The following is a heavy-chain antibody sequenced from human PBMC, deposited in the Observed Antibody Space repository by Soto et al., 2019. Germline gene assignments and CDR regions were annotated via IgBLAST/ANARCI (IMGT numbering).Heavy chain of an antibody. CDR1: GFTFRSYA. CDR3: ARDPTLQGYGMDV. Sequence: SGFTFRSYAMNWVRQAPGKGLEWVSYISSSGSTIYYADSVKGRFTISRDNAKNSLYLQMNSLRAEDTAVYYCARDPTLQGYGMDVWGQGTTVTVSS. V-gene: IGHV3-48*03. D-gene: IGHD2-15*01. CDR2: ISSSGSTI. J-gene: IGHJ6*02.